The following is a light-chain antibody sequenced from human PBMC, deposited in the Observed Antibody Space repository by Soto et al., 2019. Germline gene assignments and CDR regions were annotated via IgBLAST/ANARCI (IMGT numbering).Light chain of an antibody. V-gene: IGLV2-18*02. CDR3: SSYTSSSTCLRV. Sequence: QSALTQPPSVSGSPGQSVTISCTGTSSDVGGYNRVSWYQQPPGTAPKLMIYEVSNRPSGVPDRFSGSKSGNTASLTISGLQAEDEADYYCSSYTSSSTCLRVFGGGTKLTVL. CDR1: SSDVGGYNR. CDR2: EVS. J-gene: IGLJ3*02.